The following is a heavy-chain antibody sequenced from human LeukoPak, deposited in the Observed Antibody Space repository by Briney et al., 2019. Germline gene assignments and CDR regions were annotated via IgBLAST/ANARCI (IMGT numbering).Heavy chain of an antibody. CDR3: ARFGYDSSGYRPK. V-gene: IGHV3-20*04. D-gene: IGHD3-22*01. CDR1: GFTFDDYG. CDR2: INWNGGST. J-gene: IGHJ4*02. Sequence: GGSLTLSCAASGFTFDDYGMSWVRQAPGKGLEWVSGINWNGGSTGYSDSVKGRFTISRDNAKNSLYLQMNSLRAEDTALYYCARFGYDSSGYRPKWGQGTLVTVSS.